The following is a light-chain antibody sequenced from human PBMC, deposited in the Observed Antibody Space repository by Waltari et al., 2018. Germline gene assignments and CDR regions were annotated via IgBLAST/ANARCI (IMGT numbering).Light chain of an antibody. V-gene: IGKV1-5*03. CDR2: RAS. CDR1: QSINDL. CDR3: QQCNTFSFN. Sequence: DVQMTQSPSSLPASVGDRITMTCRASQSINDLLAWYQQKPGKAPRLLIQRASILESGVPSRFSGSGSGTEFTLTINGLQPDDFGTYYCQQCNTFSFNFGPGTTV. J-gene: IGKJ3*01.